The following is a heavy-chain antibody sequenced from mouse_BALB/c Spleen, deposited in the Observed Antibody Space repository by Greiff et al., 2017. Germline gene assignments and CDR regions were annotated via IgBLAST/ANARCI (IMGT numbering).Heavy chain of an antibody. CDR1: GYAFSSYW. D-gene: IGHD2-2*01. V-gene: IGHV1-80*01. Sequence: VQLQESGAELVRPGSSVKISCKASGYAFSSYWMNWVKQRPGQGLEWIGQIYPGDGDTNYNGKFKGKATLTADKSSSTAYMQLSSLTSEDSAVYFCARWGYGYEDAMDYWGQGTSVTVSS. CDR3: ARWGYGYEDAMDY. J-gene: IGHJ4*01. CDR2: IYPGDGDT.